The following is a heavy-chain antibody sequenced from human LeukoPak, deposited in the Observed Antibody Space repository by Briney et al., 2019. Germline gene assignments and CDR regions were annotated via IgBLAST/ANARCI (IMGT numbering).Heavy chain of an antibody. CDR2: INSDGSST. CDR3: ARDSGSYNPDDY. J-gene: IGHJ4*02. V-gene: IGHV3-74*01. CDR1: GFTFSSYW. D-gene: IGHD1-26*01. Sequence: GGSLRLSCAASGFTFSSYWMHWVRHAPGKGLVWVSRINSDGSSTSYADSVKGRFTISRDNAKNTLYLQMNSLRAEDTAVYYCARDSGSYNPDDYWGQGTLVTVSS.